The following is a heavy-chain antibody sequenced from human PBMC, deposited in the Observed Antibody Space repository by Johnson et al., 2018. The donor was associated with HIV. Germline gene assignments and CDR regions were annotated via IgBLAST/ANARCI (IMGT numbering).Heavy chain of an antibody. Sequence: VQLVESGGGLVQPGGSLRLSCAASGFTFSSYAMSWVRQAAGKGLEWVSTISGSAGSTDYADSVKGRFTISRDNSKNALYLQMNSLRAEDTAVYYCARDGQLGAVDIWGQGTMVTVSS. D-gene: IGHD1-1*01. CDR1: GFTFSSYA. CDR2: ISGSAGST. CDR3: ARDGQLGAVDI. J-gene: IGHJ3*02. V-gene: IGHV3-23*04.